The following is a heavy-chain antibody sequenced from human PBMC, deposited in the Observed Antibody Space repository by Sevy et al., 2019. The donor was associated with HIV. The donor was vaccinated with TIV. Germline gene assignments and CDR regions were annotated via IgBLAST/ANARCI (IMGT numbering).Heavy chain of an antibody. D-gene: IGHD6-13*01. Sequence: ASVKVSCKASGYTFTSYGISWVRQAPGQGLEWMGWISAYNGNTNYAQKLQGRVTMTTDTSTSTAYMELRSLRSDDTAVYYCARSRIAAADDANRFDPWGQGTLVTVSS. CDR3: ARSRIAAADDANRFDP. V-gene: IGHV1-18*01. J-gene: IGHJ5*02. CDR2: ISAYNGNT. CDR1: GYTFTSYG.